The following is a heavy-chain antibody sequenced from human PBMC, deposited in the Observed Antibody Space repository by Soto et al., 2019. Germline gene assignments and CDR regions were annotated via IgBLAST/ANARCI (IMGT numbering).Heavy chain of an antibody. D-gene: IGHD6-13*01. CDR2: ITSDGSST. CDR3: ASGGSSLNFDS. Sequence: LRLSCAASGFTFRSYWMQWVRQAPGKGLVWVSWITSDGSSTSYADSVKGRFTISRDNAKNTLFLQMNSLRAEDTAVDFCASGGSSLNFDSWGQGTLVTVSS. CDR1: GFTFRSYW. V-gene: IGHV3-74*01. J-gene: IGHJ4*02.